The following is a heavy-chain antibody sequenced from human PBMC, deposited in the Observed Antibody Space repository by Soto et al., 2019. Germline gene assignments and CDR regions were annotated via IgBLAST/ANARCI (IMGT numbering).Heavy chain of an antibody. J-gene: IGHJ3*02. CDR2: INPSGGST. D-gene: IGHD2-21*02. V-gene: IGHV1-46*01. CDR3: ARYQHIVVVTATQEAFDI. CDR1: GYTFTSYY. Sequence: ASVKVSCKASGYTFTSYYMHWVRQAPGQGLEWMGIINPSGGSTSYAQKFQGRVTMTRDTSTSTVYMELSSLRSEDTAVYYCARYQHIVVVTATQEAFDIWGQGTMVTVSS.